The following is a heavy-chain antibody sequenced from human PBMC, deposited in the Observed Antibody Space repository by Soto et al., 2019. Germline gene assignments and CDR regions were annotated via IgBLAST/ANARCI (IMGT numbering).Heavy chain of an antibody. D-gene: IGHD2-15*01. CDR3: AREDCSGGSCCSLRAYYYCGMDV. CDR2: IIPIFGTA. J-gene: IGHJ6*02. Sequence: QVQLVQSGAEVKKPGSSVKVSCKASGGTFSSYAISWVRQAPGQGLEWMGGIIPIFGTANYAQKFQGRVTITADESTSIAYMELSSLGPEDTAVYYCAREDCSGGSCCSLRAYYYCGMDVWGQGTTVTVSS. CDR1: GGTFSSYA. V-gene: IGHV1-69*01.